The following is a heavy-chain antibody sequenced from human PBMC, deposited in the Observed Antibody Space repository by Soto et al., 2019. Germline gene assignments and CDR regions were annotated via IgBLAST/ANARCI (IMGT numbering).Heavy chain of an antibody. CDR3: ARIRIAAAGTLYYFDY. CDR2: IDWDDDK. D-gene: IGHD6-13*01. J-gene: IGHJ4*02. Sequence: SGPTLVNPTQTLTLTCTFSGFSLSTSGMCVSWIRQPPGKALEWLARIDWDDDKYYSTSLKTRLTISKDTSKNQVVLTMTNMDPVDTATYYCARIRIAAAGTLYYFDYWGQGTLVTVSS. V-gene: IGHV2-70*11. CDR1: GFSLSTSGMC.